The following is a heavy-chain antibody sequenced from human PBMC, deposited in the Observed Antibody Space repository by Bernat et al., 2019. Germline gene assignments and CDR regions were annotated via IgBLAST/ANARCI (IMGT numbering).Heavy chain of an antibody. CDR1: GFSLSTSGMC. CDR3: ARQDGAARIFDY. Sequence: QVTLRESGPALVKPTQTLTLTCTFSGFSLSTSGMCVSWIRQPPGKALEWLALIDWDDDKYYSTSLKTRLTISEDTSKNQVVLTMTNIDPVDTATYYCARQDGAARIFDYWGQGTLVTVSS. CDR2: IDWDDDK. D-gene: IGHD6-6*01. V-gene: IGHV2-70*01. J-gene: IGHJ4*02.